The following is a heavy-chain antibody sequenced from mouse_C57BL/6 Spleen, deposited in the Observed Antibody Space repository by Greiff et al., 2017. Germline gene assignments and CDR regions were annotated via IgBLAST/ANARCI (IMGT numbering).Heavy chain of an antibody. J-gene: IGHJ3*01. CDR2: IHPNSGST. Sequence: QVQLQQPGAELVKPGASVKLSCKASGYTFTSYWMHWVKQRPGQGLEWIGMIHPNSGSTNYNEKFKSKATLTVDKSNSTAYMELSSLTSEDSAVYYCARHYDYDWFAYWGQGTLVTVSA. CDR1: GYTFTSYW. D-gene: IGHD2-4*01. V-gene: IGHV1-64*01. CDR3: ARHYDYDWFAY.